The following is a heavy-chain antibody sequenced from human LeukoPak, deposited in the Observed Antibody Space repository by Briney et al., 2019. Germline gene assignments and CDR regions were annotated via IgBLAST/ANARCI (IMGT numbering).Heavy chain of an antibody. J-gene: IGHJ4*02. D-gene: IGHD3-22*01. V-gene: IGHV4-31*03. CDR3: ARKNYYDSSGLDY. CDR1: GGSISSGGYY. Sequence: SETLPLTCTVSGGSISSGGYYWSWIRQHPGKGLEWIGYIYYSGSTYYNPSLKSRVTISVDTSKNQFSLKLSSVTAADTAVYYCARKNYYDSSGLDYWGQGTLVTVSS. CDR2: IYYSGST.